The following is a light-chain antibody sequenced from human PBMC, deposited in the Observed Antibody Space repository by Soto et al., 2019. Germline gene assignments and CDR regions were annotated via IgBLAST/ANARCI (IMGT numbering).Light chain of an antibody. CDR3: QQRSDWPRT. J-gene: IGKJ1*01. Sequence: EIVLTQSPATLSLSPGERATISCRASQSVSNNLAWYQQKPGQAPRLLIYDASSRATGIPARFSGSASGTDFTLTISSLEPEDFAVYYCQQRSDWPRTFGQGTKVDIK. V-gene: IGKV3-11*01. CDR2: DAS. CDR1: QSVSNN.